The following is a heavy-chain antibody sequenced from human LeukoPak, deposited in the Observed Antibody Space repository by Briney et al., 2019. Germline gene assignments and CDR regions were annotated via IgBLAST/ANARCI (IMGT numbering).Heavy chain of an antibody. D-gene: IGHD3-10*01. CDR3: ARDSLYYYGSGSYSYYYYYGMDV. J-gene: IGHJ6*02. Sequence: PGGSLRLSCAASGFTVSSNYMSWVRQAPGKGLEWVSVIYSGGSTYYADSVKGRFTISRDNFKNTLYLQMNSLRAEDTAVYYCARDSLYYYGSGSYSYYYYYGMDVWGQGTTVTVSS. CDR1: GFTVSSNY. V-gene: IGHV3-53*01. CDR2: IYSGGST.